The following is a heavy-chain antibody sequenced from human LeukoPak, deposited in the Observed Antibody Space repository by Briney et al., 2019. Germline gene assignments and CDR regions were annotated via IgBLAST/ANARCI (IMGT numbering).Heavy chain of an antibody. V-gene: IGHV4-34*01. J-gene: IGHJ4*02. D-gene: IGHD3-9*01. Sequence: SETLSLTCAVYGGSFSGYYWSWIRQPPGKGLEWIGEINHSGSTNYNPSLKSRVTISVDTSKNQFSLKLSSVTAADTAVYYCAREFDWSFPFDYWGQGTLVTVSS. CDR1: GGSFSGYY. CDR2: INHSGST. CDR3: AREFDWSFPFDY.